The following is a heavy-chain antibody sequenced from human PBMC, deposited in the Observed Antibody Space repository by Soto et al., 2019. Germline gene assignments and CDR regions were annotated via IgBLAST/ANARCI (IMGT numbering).Heavy chain of an antibody. CDR2: ISGIGRST. J-gene: IGHJ4*02. CDR3: AKRIMATIGHFDS. CDR1: GFTFSSYA. Sequence: TVGSLRLSCAASGFTFSSYAMSWVRQAPGKGLEWVSSISGIGRSTYYADSVKGRFTISRDNSKNTLFLQMSSLRAEDTAVYYCAKRIMATIGHFDSWGQGTLVTVSS. V-gene: IGHV3-23*01. D-gene: IGHD5-12*01.